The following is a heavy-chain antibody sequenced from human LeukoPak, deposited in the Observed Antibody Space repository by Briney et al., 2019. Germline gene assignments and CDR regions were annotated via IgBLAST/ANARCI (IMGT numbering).Heavy chain of an antibody. CDR1: GVTLSSYA. CDR2: INHSGST. CDR3: ARGGYYYYYGMDV. J-gene: IGHJ6*02. Sequence: GSLRLSCAASGVTLSSYAMSWARQAPGKGLEWIGEINHSGSTNYNPSLKSRVTISVDTSKNQFSLKLSSVTAADTAVYYCARGGYYYYYGMDVWGQGTTVTVSS. V-gene: IGHV4-34*01.